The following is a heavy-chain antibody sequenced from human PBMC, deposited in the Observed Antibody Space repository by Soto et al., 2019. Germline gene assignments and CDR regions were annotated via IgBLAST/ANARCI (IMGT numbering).Heavy chain of an antibody. V-gene: IGHV3-30*18. J-gene: IGHJ6*02. Sequence: GSLRLSCAASGFAFSAYGMHWVRQSPCKGLEWVAVISYDGSNKYYTDSAKGRFTISRDNSKNTLFLQMNSLRAEDTAVYYCAKDYVLEWLRYYYGMDVWGQGTTVTVSS. CDR2: ISYDGSNK. CDR3: AKDYVLEWLRYYYGMDV. CDR1: GFAFSAYG. D-gene: IGHD3-3*01.